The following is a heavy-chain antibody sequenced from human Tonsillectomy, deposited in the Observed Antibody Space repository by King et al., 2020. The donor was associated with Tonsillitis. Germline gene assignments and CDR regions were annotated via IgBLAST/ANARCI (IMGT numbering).Heavy chain of an antibody. V-gene: IGHV3-23*04. CDR3: ANLLGDSRPFDL. Sequence: VQLVESGGGLVQPGGSLRLSCAASGFTFSSYAMSWVRQAPGKGLEWVSSISGSGETTHYADSVKGRLTISRDNSKNTLYLQMNSLRAEDTAIYYCANLLGDSRPFDLCGRGTLVTVSS. J-gene: IGHJ2*01. CDR1: GFTFSSYA. CDR2: ISGSGETT. D-gene: IGHD3-10*01.